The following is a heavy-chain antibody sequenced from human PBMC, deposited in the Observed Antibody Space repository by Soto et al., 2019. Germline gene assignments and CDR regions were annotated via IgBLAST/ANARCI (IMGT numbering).Heavy chain of an antibody. CDR2: INPNSKNI. CDR1: GYTFTNYD. D-gene: IGHD1-26*01. CDR3: ARGAGSSRDGFDI. J-gene: IGHJ3*02. V-gene: IGHV1-8*01. Sequence: ASVKVSCKASGYTFTNYDVHWVRQATGQGLEWMGWINPNSKNIGYAEEFQGRLTMTRDTSISTDYMELSSLRSEDTAMYYCARGAGSSRDGFDIWGQGTMVTVSS.